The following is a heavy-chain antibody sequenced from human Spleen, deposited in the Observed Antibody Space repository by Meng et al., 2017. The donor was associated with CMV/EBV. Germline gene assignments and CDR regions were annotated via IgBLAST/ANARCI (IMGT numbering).Heavy chain of an antibody. D-gene: IGHD2-2*01. CDR2: IYTSGST. CDR1: GVPMNNFY. CDR3: ASQRY. V-gene: IGHV4-4*07. Sequence: QVQIQGSGPGLVKPSETLSLTCSVSGVPMNNFYWSWIRQPAGKGLEWIGRIYTSGSTNYNPSLKSRVTMSVDTSKNQFSLKLSSVTAADTAVYYCASQRYWGQGTLVTVSS. J-gene: IGHJ4*02.